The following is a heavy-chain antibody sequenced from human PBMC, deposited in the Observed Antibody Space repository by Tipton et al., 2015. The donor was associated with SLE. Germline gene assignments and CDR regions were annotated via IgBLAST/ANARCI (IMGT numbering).Heavy chain of an antibody. CDR1: GFTFSAHW. Sequence: SLRLSCAASGFTFSAHWLHWVRQAPGKGLVWVARINSDGRTTFYADSVKGRFIISRDNAKNTLFLQMNSLRAEDTAVYYCARDRDYGDYGLEYWGQGTLVTVSS. J-gene: IGHJ4*02. D-gene: IGHD4-17*01. CDR2: INSDGRTT. CDR3: ARDRDYGDYGLEY. V-gene: IGHV3-74*01.